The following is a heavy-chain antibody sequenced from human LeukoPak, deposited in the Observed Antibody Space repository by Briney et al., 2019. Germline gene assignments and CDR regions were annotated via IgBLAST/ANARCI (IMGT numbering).Heavy chain of an antibody. Sequence: ASVKVSCKASGYTFTGYYMHWVRQAPGQGLEWMGWINPNSGGTNYAQKFQGRVTMTRDTSISTAYMELSRLRSDDTAVYYCARGSLNYYDSSGYFDYWGQGTLVTVS. V-gene: IGHV1-2*02. CDR2: INPNSGGT. D-gene: IGHD3-22*01. CDR1: GYTFTGYY. CDR3: ARGSLNYYDSSGYFDY. J-gene: IGHJ4*02.